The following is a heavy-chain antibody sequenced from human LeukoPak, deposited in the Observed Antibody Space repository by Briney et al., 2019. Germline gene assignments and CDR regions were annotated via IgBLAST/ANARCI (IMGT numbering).Heavy chain of an antibody. CDR2: INPNSGGT. Sequence: ASVKVSCKASGYTFTDYYMHWVRQAPGQGLEWMGWINPNSGGTNYAQQFQGRVTMTRDTSISTAYMELSNLRSDDTAVYYCARGIAAAGGRWFDPWGQGTLITVSS. CDR1: GYTFTDYY. J-gene: IGHJ5*02. D-gene: IGHD6-13*01. CDR3: ARGIAAAGGRWFDP. V-gene: IGHV1-2*02.